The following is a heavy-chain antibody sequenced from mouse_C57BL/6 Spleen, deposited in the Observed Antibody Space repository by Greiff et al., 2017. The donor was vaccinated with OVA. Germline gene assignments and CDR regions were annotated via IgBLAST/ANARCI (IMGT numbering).Heavy chain of an antibody. J-gene: IGHJ1*03. CDR2: IYPRDGST. CDR1: GYTFTSYD. CDR3: ARPTGTGYFDV. V-gene: IGHV1-85*01. D-gene: IGHD4-1*02. Sequence: QVQLKESGPELVKPGASVKLSCKASGYTFTSYDINWVKQRPGQGLEWIGWIYPRDGSTKYNEKFKGKATLTVDTSSSTAYMELHSLTSEDSAVYFCARPTGTGYFDVWGTGTTVTVSS.